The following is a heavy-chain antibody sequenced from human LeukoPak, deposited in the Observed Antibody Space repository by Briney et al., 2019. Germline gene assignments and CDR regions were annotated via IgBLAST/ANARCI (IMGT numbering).Heavy chain of an antibody. CDR3: TRDPTLGWYYDFWSGYSTGY. CDR2: IRSKAYGGTT. D-gene: IGHD3-3*01. Sequence: GGSLRLSCTASGFTFGDYAMSWVRQAPGKGLEWVGFIRSKAYGGTTEYAASVEGRFTISRDDSKSIAYLQMNSLKTEDTAVYYCTRDPTLGWYYDFWSGYSTGYWGQGTLVTVSS. CDR1: GFTFGDYA. V-gene: IGHV3-49*04. J-gene: IGHJ4*02.